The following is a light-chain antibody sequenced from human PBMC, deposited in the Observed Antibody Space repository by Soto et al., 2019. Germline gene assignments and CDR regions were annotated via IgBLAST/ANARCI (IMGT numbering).Light chain of an antibody. CDR2: WAS. CDR3: QQYYIDFFT. CDR1: QSLLYSSNNKTY. J-gene: IGKJ2*01. Sequence: DIVMTQSPDSLTVSLGERATINCKSSQSLLYSSNNKTYLAWYQHRPGQSPKMLIFWASARESGVPDRFAGSGSETDFTLTISSLQAEDAAAYYCQQYYIDFFTFGQGTRLEIK. V-gene: IGKV4-1*01.